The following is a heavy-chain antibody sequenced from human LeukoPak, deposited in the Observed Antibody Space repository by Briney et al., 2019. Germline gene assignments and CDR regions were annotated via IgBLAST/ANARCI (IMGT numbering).Heavy chain of an antibody. V-gene: IGHV3-23*01. J-gene: IGHJ4*02. D-gene: IGHD1-26*01. CDR1: GFTFSGHW. CDR3: ARRVGGTPDY. Sequence: GGSLRLSCAASGFTFSGHWMSWVRQAPGKGLEWVSAIGADGHSTDYANSVKGRFTISRDNSKNTLYLQMNSLSAEDTALYYCARRVGGTPDYWGRGTLVTVSS. CDR2: IGADGHST.